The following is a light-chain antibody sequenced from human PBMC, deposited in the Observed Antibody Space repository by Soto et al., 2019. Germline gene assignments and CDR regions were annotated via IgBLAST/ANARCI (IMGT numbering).Light chain of an antibody. Sequence: EIVLTQSPGTLSLSPGERAALSCRASQSISSSYLAWYQQKPGQAPRLLIYGASSRATGIPDRFSGSGSGTDFTLTISSLEPEDFVVYYCQHYGSSFWTFGQGTKVEIK. V-gene: IGKV3-20*01. CDR2: GAS. CDR1: QSISSSY. CDR3: QHYGSSFWT. J-gene: IGKJ1*01.